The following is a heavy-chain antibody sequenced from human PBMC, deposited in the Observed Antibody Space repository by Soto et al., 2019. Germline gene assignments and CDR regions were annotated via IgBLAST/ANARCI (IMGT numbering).Heavy chain of an antibody. Sequence: QVQLVESGGGVVQPGRSLRLSCAASGFTFSSYGMHWVRQAPGKGLEWVAVISYDGSNKYYADSVKGRFTISRDNSKNTLDLQMNSPRAEDTAVYYCAKDLLRPGRAYGMDVWGQGTTVTVSS. J-gene: IGHJ6*02. V-gene: IGHV3-30*18. CDR3: AKDLLRPGRAYGMDV. CDR2: ISYDGSNK. D-gene: IGHD6-25*01. CDR1: GFTFSSYG.